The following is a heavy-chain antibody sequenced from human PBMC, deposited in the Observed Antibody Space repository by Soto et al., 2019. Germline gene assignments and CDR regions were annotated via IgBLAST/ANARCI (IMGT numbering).Heavy chain of an antibody. V-gene: IGHV1-18*01. CDR2: ISAYNGNT. CDR3: SRDVPQDQSLATDAFDI. CDR1: GYTFTSYG. D-gene: IGHD6-19*01. J-gene: IGHJ3*02. Sequence: ASVKVSCKASGYTFTSYGISWVRQAPGQGLEWMGWISAYNGNTNYAQKLQGRVTMTTDTSTSTAYMELRSMRSDDTAVYFCSRDVPQDQSLATDAFDIWGQGTMVTVSS.